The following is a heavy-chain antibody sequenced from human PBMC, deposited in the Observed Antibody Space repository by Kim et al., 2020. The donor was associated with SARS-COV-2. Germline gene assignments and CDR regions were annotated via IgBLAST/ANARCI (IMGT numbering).Heavy chain of an antibody. D-gene: IGHD3-10*01. CDR1: GVTFDNSA. J-gene: IGHJ6*02. Sequence: GGSLRLSCAASGVTFDNSAMNWVRQAPGKGLEWVAVISYDGRNKAYADSVEGRFTISRDNSKSTLSLQMNSLRVEDTAVYYCARGNYFESVSLSDYYNGMDVWCQGTTVTVSS. CDR2: ISYDGRNK. V-gene: IGHV3-30-3*01. CDR3: ARGNYFESVSLSDYYNGMDV.